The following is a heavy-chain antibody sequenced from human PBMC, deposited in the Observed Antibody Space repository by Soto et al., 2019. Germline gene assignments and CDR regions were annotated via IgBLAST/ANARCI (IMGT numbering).Heavy chain of an antibody. D-gene: IGHD3-10*01. J-gene: IGHJ4*02. Sequence: QVQLVQSGAEVKKPGASVKVSCKASGYTFTSYAMHWVRQAPGQRLEWMGWINAGNGNTKYSQKFQGRVTITRDTSASTAYMELSSLRSEDTAVYYCARGPLYYYYGSGSYYQLYDYWGQGTLVTVSS. CDR2: INAGNGNT. CDR1: GYTFTSYA. CDR3: ARGPLYYYYGSGSYYQLYDY. V-gene: IGHV1-3*01.